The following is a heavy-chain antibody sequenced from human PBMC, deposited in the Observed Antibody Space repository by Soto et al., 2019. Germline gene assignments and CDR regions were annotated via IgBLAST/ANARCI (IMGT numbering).Heavy chain of an antibody. CDR1: GFTFSSYW. CDR2: IKQDGSEK. D-gene: IGHD3-10*01. J-gene: IGHJ6*03. Sequence: AGGSLRLSCAASGFTFSSYWMSWVRQAPGKGLEWVANIKQDGSEKYYVDSVKGRFTISRDNAKNSLYLQMNSLRAEDTAVYYCASGDYYYYMDVWGKGTTVTVSS. CDR3: ASGDYYYYMDV. V-gene: IGHV3-7*01.